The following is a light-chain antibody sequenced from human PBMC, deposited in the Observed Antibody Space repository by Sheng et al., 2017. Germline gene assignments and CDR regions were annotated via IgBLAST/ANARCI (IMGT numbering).Light chain of an antibody. CDR3: QQYGSSPIT. V-gene: IGKV3-20*01. CDR1: QSVGSDY. J-gene: IGKJ5*01. CDR2: GAS. Sequence: EIVLTQSPGTLSLSPGERATLSCRASQSVGSDYLVWYQQKPGQAPRLLVYGASSRATGIPDRFTGSGSGTDFTLTINRLEPEDSAVYYCQQYGSSPITFGQGTRLEIK.